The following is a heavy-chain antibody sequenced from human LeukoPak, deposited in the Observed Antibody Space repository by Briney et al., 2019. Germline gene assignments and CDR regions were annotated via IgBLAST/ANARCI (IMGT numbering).Heavy chain of an antibody. D-gene: IGHD4-17*01. CDR1: GFTFSSYG. CDR3: AKDYLSMTTVTPLDY. J-gene: IGHJ4*02. Sequence: GGSLRLSCAASGFTFSSYGMHWVRQAPGKGLEWVAVIWYDGSNKYYADSVKGRFTISRDNSRNTLYLQMNSLRAEDTAVYYCAKDYLSMTTVTPLDYWGQGTLVTVSS. CDR2: IWYDGSNK. V-gene: IGHV3-30*02.